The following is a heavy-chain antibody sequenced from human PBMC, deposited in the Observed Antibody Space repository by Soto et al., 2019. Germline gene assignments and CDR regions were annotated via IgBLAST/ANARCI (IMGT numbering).Heavy chain of an antibody. V-gene: IGHV3-11*06. CDR3: ARGLGSPRGDV. D-gene: IGHD3-10*01. CDR2: ISSSSSYT. CDR1: GFTFSDHY. J-gene: IGHJ6*02. Sequence: GGSLRLSCAASGFTFSDHYMSWIRQAPGKGLEWVSYISSSSSYTNYADSVKGRFTISRDNAKNSLYLQMNSLRAEDTAVYYCARGLGSPRGDVCGQGTTVTVSS.